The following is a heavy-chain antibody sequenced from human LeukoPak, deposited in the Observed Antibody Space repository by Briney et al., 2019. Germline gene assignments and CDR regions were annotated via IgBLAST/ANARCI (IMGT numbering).Heavy chain of an antibody. V-gene: IGHV3-30*02. CDR2: IRYDGSNK. D-gene: IGHD3-10*01. CDR3: AKPLLSSGSMPSY. Sequence: PGGSLRLSCAASGFTFSSYGMHWVRQAPGKGLEWVAFIRYDGSNKYYADSVKGRFTISRDNSKNTLYLQINSLRAEDTAVYYCAKPLLSSGSMPSYWGQGTLVTVSS. J-gene: IGHJ4*02. CDR1: GFTFSSYG.